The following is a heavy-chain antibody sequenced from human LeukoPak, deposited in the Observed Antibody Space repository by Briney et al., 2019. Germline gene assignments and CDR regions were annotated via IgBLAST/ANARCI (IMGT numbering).Heavy chain of an antibody. Sequence: SVKVSCKASGGTFSSYAISWARQAPGQGLEWMGGIIPIFGTANYAQKFQGRVTITADKSTSTAYMELSSLRSEDTAVYYCARADLWFGELSSRFDPWGQGTLVTVSS. D-gene: IGHD3-10*01. V-gene: IGHV1-69*06. CDR2: IIPIFGTA. CDR3: ARADLWFGELSSRFDP. J-gene: IGHJ5*02. CDR1: GGTFSSYA.